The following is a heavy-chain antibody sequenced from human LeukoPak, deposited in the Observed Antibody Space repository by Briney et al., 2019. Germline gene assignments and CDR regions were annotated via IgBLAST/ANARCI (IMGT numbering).Heavy chain of an antibody. J-gene: IGHJ4*02. Sequence: PGGSLRLSCAASGFTFSDPYMSWIRQAPGKGLEWVSYISGSGTDTNYADSVKGRFTVSRDNAKNSLYLQMNSLRAEDTAIYYCARGAPSASYWGQGTPITVSS. V-gene: IGHV3-11*05. CDR3: ARGAPSASY. D-gene: IGHD6-25*01. CDR1: GFTFSDPY. CDR2: ISGSGTDT.